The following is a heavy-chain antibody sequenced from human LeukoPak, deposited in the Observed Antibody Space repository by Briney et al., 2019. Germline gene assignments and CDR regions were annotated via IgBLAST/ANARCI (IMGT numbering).Heavy chain of an antibody. V-gene: IGHV3-7*02. J-gene: IGHJ4*02. CDR3: VGLGENY. D-gene: IGHD3-10*01. CDR1: GFTFRRYW. CDR2: IKQDGSEK. Sequence: GGSLRLSCAASGFTFRRYWMSWARQASGKGLEWVANIKQDGSEKYYVDSVKGQFTISRDNAKNSLYLQMNSLRAEDTAVYYCVGLGENYWGQGTLVTVSS.